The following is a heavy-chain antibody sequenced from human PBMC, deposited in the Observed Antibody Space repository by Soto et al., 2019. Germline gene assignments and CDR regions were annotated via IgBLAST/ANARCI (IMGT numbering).Heavy chain of an antibody. D-gene: IGHD1-26*01. V-gene: IGHV4-31*02. CDR1: GASTVSHYH. Sequence: QVQLQESGPGQVKPSQTLSLTCSVSGASTVSHYHWTWIRQPPGKGLEWMGYIFNSGTTFYNPSLTSRLSISMDTSGNHFSLELRSVTAADTAVYYCALALGPTTGLDYWGQGTLVTVSS. J-gene: IGHJ4*02. CDR2: IFNSGTT. CDR3: ALALGPTTGLDY.